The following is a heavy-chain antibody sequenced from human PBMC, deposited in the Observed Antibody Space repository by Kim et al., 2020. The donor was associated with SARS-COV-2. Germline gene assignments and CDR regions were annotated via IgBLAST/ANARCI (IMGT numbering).Heavy chain of an antibody. J-gene: IGHJ4*02. V-gene: IGHV3-53*01. CDR1: GFAVSRHH. CDR2: LYDDGRT. D-gene: IGHD2-21*01. Sequence: GGSLRLSCAASGFAVSRHHLTWVRQAPGEALQWISTLYDDGRTKYANSVTGRFTISRDTSKNTLYLQMNSLKGEDTAVYFCTRHCDFGPNPPCYYWGQGSLVTVFS. CDR3: TRHCDFGPNPPCYY.